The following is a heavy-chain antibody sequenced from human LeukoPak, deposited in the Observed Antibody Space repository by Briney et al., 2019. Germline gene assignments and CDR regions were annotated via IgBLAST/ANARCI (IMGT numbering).Heavy chain of an antibody. Sequence: SVKVSCKASGGTFSSYAINWVRQAPGQGLEWMGGIIPIFGTANYAQKFQGRVTITADKSTSTAYMELSSLRSEDTAVYYCARGDRIVGATTPIKFDYWGQGTLVTVSS. CDR1: GGTFSSYA. CDR3: ARGDRIVGATTPIKFDY. J-gene: IGHJ4*02. CDR2: IIPIFGTA. D-gene: IGHD1-26*01. V-gene: IGHV1-69*06.